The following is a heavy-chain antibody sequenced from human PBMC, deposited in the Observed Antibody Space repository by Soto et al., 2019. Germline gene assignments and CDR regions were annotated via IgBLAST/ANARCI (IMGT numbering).Heavy chain of an antibody. V-gene: IGHV1-2*04. J-gene: IGHJ5*02. D-gene: IGHD6-13*01. CDR1: GYTFTGYY. CDR2: INPNSGGT. Sequence: GASVKVSCKASGYTFTGYYMHWVRQAPGQGLEWMGWINPNSGGTNYAQKFQGWVTMTRDTSISTAYMELSRLRSDDTAVYYCARAGIVQQLAESTNFNWFDPWGQGTLVTVSS. CDR3: ARAGIVQQLAESTNFNWFDP.